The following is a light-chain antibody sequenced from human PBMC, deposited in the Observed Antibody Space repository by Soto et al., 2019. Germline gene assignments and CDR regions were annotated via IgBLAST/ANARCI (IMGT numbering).Light chain of an antibody. CDR3: SSYATSSPYV. CDR2: EVS. V-gene: IGLV2-14*01. J-gene: IGLJ1*01. CDR1: SNDVGGYDY. Sequence: QSALTQPASVSGSPGHSITISCTGTSNDVGGYDYVSWYQQHPGKAPKLVIYEVSHRPSGTSDRFSGSKSGNTASLTISGLQVEDEADYYCSSYATSSPYVFGPGTKLTVL.